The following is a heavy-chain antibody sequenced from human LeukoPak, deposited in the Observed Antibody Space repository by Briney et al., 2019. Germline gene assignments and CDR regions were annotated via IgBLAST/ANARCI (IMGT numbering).Heavy chain of an antibody. J-gene: IGHJ4*02. Sequence: GGSLRLSCTASGLTFSSSGMHWVRQAPGKGLEGVTFIWHDGSNKYYAESVKGRFTVSRDNSRNTVYLQMNNLRAEDTAVYYCAKDKGKNSFDYWGQGTLVTVSS. D-gene: IGHD4-23*01. CDR1: GLTFSSSG. V-gene: IGHV3-30*02. CDR3: AKDKGKNSFDY. CDR2: IWHDGSNK.